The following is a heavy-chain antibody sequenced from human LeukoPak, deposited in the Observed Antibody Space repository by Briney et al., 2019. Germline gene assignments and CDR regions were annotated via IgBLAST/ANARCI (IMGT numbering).Heavy chain of an antibody. D-gene: IGHD3-3*01. V-gene: IGHV4-39*07. CDR3: ARGPQRIFGVVKTFDY. CDR2: IYYSGTT. J-gene: IGHJ4*02. CDR1: GASISSSNYY. Sequence: PSETLSLTCTVSGASISSSNYYWGWIRQPPGKGLEWIGSIYYSGTTYYNPSLKSRVTISVDTSKNQFSLKLSSVTAADTAVYYCARGPQRIFGVVKTFDYWGQGTLVTVSS.